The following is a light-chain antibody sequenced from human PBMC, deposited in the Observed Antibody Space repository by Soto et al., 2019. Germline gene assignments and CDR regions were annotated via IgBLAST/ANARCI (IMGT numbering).Light chain of an antibody. J-gene: IGKJ1*01. CDR1: HSVNIN. CDR3: QNYGNSPWS. V-gene: IGKV3-15*01. Sequence: LSPATLSVQKGERATLSCRASHSVNINLALYQQIPGQAPRLLIYGTSTRATGVPARFSGSGSGTEFTLTICYLQSEDCAVYCCQNYGNSPWSFAQGTMVDI. CDR2: GTS.